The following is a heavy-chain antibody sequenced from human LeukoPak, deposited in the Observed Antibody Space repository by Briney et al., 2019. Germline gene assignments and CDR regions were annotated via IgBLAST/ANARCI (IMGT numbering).Heavy chain of an antibody. CDR1: GGSFSGYY. V-gene: IGHV4-34*01. CDR2: INHSGST. D-gene: IGHD3-10*01. Sequence: PSETLSLTCAVYGGSFSGYYWSWIRQPPGKGLEWIGEINHSGSTNYNPSLKSRVTISVDTSKNQFSLKLGSVTAADTAVYYCARVGVKYGSGRYQSYYMDVWGKGTTVTVSS. CDR3: ARVGVKYGSGRYQSYYMDV. J-gene: IGHJ6*03.